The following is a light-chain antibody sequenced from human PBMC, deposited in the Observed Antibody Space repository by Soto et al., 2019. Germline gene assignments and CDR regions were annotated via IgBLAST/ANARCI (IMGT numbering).Light chain of an antibody. J-gene: IGKJ4*01. CDR3: KQSYSTQIT. CDR2: AAS. CDR1: QSISSY. Sequence: DIQMTQSPSSLSASVGDRVTITCRASQSISSYLSWYQQKPGKAPKLLIYAASSLQSGVPSRFSGSGSGKDFTLTISSLQPEDFATYYFKQSYSTQITFSXGTKVDIX. V-gene: IGKV1-39*01.